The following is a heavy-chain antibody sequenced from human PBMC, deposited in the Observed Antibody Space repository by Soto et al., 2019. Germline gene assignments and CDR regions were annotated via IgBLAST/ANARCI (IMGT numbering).Heavy chain of an antibody. Sequence: GGSLRLSCAASGFTFSSYSMHWVRQAPGKGLEWVAVISYDGSNKYYADSVKGRFTISRDNSKNTLYLQMNSLRPEDTAVYYCATYEANGYYYPPGVDPWGQGTLVTVSS. J-gene: IGHJ5*02. CDR2: ISYDGSNK. CDR3: ATYEANGYYYPPGVDP. V-gene: IGHV3-30-3*01. CDR1: GFTFSSYS. D-gene: IGHD3-22*01.